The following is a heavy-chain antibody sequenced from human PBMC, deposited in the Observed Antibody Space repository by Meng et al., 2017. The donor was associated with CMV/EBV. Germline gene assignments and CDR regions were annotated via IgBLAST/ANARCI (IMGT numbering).Heavy chain of an antibody. CDR1: GFSFSSYG. Sequence: GESLKISCAASGFSFSSYGMSWVRQAPGKGLEWVSLIYSAGSTFYADSVKGRFTISRDNSKNTLFLQMNSLRAEDTAIYYCARSRRHYDNLTFYSWGYFDLWGQGTLVTVSS. V-gene: IGHV3-53*01. J-gene: IGHJ4*02. CDR3: ARSRRHYDNLTFYSWGYFDL. CDR2: IYSAGST. D-gene: IGHD3-9*01.